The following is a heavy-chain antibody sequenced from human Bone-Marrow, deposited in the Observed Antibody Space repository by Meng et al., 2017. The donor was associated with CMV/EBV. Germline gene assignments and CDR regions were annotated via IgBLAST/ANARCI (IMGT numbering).Heavy chain of an antibody. V-gene: IGHV4-34*01. J-gene: IGHJ2*01. CDR2: INHSGST. D-gene: IGHD2-15*01. CDR3: ARARGSSWYFDL. Sequence: SETLSLTCAVYGGSFSGYYWSWIRQPPGKGLEWIGEINHSGSTNYNPSLKSRVTISVDTSKNQFSLKLSSVTAADTAVYYCARARGSSWYFDLWGRGTLVTVSS. CDR1: GGSFSGYY.